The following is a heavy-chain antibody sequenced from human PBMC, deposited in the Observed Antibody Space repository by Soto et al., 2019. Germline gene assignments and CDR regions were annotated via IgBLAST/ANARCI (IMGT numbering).Heavy chain of an antibody. CDR1: GFPFRNFA. D-gene: IGHD1-1*01. Sequence: EVQLLESGGGLVQPGGSLRLSCAASGFPFRNFAMSWVRQAPGKGLEWVSVITSSGDSTYFADSVRGRFTISRDNSKNSLYLQLKSLGAEDTATYYCTTGPFIAGDYWGQGTLVNVSS. V-gene: IGHV3-23*01. CDR3: TTGPFIAGDY. J-gene: IGHJ4*02. CDR2: ITSSGDST.